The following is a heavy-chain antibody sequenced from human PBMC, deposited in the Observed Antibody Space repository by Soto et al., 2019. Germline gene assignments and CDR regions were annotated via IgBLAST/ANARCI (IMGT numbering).Heavy chain of an antibody. J-gene: IGHJ5*02. CDR1: GFTFSSYL. Sequence: EVQLVESGGGLVEPGGSLRLSCAASGFTFSSYLMTWVRQSPGKGLEWVASISTASSYIYYADSVKGRFTISRDDAKTSLSLQMYSLRAEDTAVYYCPRDSAWGLWFDPWGQGTLVTVSS. D-gene: IGHD2-21*01. CDR3: PRDSAWGLWFDP. V-gene: IGHV3-21*02. CDR2: ISTASSYI.